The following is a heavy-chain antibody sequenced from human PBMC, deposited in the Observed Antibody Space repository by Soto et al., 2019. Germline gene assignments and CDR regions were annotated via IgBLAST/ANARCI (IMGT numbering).Heavy chain of an antibody. V-gene: IGHV4-59*01. CDR1: GGSISSYY. J-gene: IGHJ5*02. CDR3: AKEEGVAGYRRGWYSRGWFAP. Sequence: SETLSLTCTVSGGSISSYYWSWIRQPPGKGLEWIGYIYYSGSTNYNPSLKSRVTISVDTSKNQFSLKLSSVTAADTAVYYCAKEEGVAGYRRGWYSRGWFAPGGQGTRVTVPS. CDR2: IYYSGST. D-gene: IGHD6-19*01.